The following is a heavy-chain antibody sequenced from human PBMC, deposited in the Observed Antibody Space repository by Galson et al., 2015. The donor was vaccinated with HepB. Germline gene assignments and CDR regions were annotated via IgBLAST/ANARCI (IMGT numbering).Heavy chain of an antibody. CDR2: IYHSGST. CDR1: GASISSSNW. CDR3: ARGQFFGDAWFDP. J-gene: IGHJ5*02. V-gene: IGHV4-4*02. D-gene: IGHD4-17*01. Sequence: ETLSLTCAVSGASISSSNWWSWVRQPPGKGLEWIGEIYHSGSTNYNPSLTSRVTISADRSKNQLSLKLRYVTAADTAVYYCARGQFFGDAWFDPWGQGTLVTVSS.